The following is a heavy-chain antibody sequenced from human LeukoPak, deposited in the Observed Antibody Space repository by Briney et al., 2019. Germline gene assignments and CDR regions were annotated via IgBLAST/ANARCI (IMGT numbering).Heavy chain of an antibody. D-gene: IGHD3-9*01. CDR3: TTGVERLRYFDWLFTPLEPDY. CDR2: IKSKTDGGTT. CDR1: GLTFSNAW. J-gene: IGHJ4*02. Sequence: KTGGSLRLSCAASGLTFSNAWMSWVRQAPGKGLEWVGRIKSKTDGGTTDYAAPVKGRFTISRDDSKNTLYLQMNSLKTEDTAVYYCTTGVERLRYFDWLFTPLEPDYWGQGTLVTVSS. V-gene: IGHV3-15*01.